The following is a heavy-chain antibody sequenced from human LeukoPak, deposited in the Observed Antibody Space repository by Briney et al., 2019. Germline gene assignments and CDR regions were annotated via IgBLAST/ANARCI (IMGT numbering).Heavy chain of an antibody. D-gene: IGHD3-10*01. CDR1: GFTVSSNY. J-gene: IGHJ6*03. V-gene: IGHV3-66*01. Sequence: GGSLGLSCAASGFTVSSNYMSWVRQAPGKGLEWVSVIYSGGSTYYADSVKGRFTISRDNSKNTLYLQMNSLRAEDTAVYYCARETYYYGSGSYFPDNYYYMDVWGKGTTVTISS. CDR3: ARETYYYGSGSYFPDNYYYMDV. CDR2: IYSGGST.